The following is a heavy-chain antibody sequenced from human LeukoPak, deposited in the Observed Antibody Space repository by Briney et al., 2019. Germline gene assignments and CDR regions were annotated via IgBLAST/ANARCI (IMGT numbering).Heavy chain of an antibody. Sequence: GGSLRLSCAASGFTFSSYAMNWVRQGPGKGLEWVSGISGSGDNTYYADSVKGRFTISRDNSKNTLYLQMNSLRAEDTAVYYCAKDRLTMIPADAFDIWGQGTMVTVSS. V-gene: IGHV3-23*01. CDR1: GFTFSSYA. CDR2: ISGSGDNT. J-gene: IGHJ3*02. D-gene: IGHD3-22*01. CDR3: AKDRLTMIPADAFDI.